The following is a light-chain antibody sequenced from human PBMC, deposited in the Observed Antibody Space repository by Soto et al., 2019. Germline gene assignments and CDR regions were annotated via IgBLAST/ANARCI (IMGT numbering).Light chain of an antibody. V-gene: IGKV1-39*01. J-gene: IGKJ4*02. CDR2: AAS. CDR3: QQSHNIPST. Sequence: DIQMTQSPSSLSASAGDRVTITCRASQSISTYLNWYQQKSGKAPKLLIFAASTLESGVPSRLSGGGSGTDFTLTINSLQTEDSAIYYCQQSHNIPSTFGRGTKVDSK. CDR1: QSISTY.